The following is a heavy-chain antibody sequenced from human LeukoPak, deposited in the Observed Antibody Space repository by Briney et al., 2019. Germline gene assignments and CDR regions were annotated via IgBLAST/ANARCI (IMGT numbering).Heavy chain of an antibody. CDR3: ARSMVQGVIITTNWFDP. CDR2: INHSGST. D-gene: IGHD3-10*01. CDR1: GGSFSGYY. Sequence: SETLSLTCAVYGGSFSGYYWSWIRQPPGKGLEWIGEINHSGSTNYNPSLKSRVTISVDTSKNQFSLRLSSVTAADTAVYYCARSMVQGVIITTNWFDPWGQGTLVTVSS. V-gene: IGHV4-34*01. J-gene: IGHJ5*02.